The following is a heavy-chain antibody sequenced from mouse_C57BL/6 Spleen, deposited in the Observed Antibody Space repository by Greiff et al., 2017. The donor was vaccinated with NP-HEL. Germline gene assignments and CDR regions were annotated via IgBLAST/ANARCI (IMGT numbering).Heavy chain of an antibody. D-gene: IGHD2-4*01. CDR1: GYSITSGYD. CDR2: ISYSGST. CDR3: ARGIYDYGPSWFAY. J-gene: IGHJ3*01. Sequence: VQLKESGPGMVKPSQSLSLTCTVTGYSITSGYDWHWIRHFPGNKLEWMGYISYSGSTNYNPSLKSRISITHDTSKNHFFLKLNSVTTEDTATYYCARGIYDYGPSWFAYWGQGTLVTVSA. V-gene: IGHV3-1*01.